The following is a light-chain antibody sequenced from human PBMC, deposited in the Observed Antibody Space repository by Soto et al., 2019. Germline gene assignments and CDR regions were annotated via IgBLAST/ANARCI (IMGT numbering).Light chain of an antibody. CDR3: QQYGDSPFT. CDR1: QSVYINS. V-gene: IGKV3-20*01. CDR2: GAS. Sequence: EVVLTQSPGTLSLSPGESATLSCRASQSVYINSLAWYQHKRGRAPRLLIYGASTRATAVPDRFTGSGSGTDFAITISSLEPEDAAVYYCQQYGDSPFTFGPGTNLDIK. J-gene: IGKJ2*01.